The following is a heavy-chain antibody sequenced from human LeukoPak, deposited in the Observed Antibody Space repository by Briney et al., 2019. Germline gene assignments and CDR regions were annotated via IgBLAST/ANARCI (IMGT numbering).Heavy chain of an antibody. CDR2: IYHSGST. D-gene: IGHD3-10*01. CDR3: ARTNYYGSGSYYPDL. CDR1: GASMRTYY. Sequence: SETLSLTCTVSGASMRTYYWSWIRQPPGKGLEWIGFIYHSGSTDYNPSLKSRGTISVDTSKNQFSLKLSSVTAADTAVYYCARTNYYGSGSYYPDLWRQGTLVTVSS. V-gene: IGHV4-59*08. J-gene: IGHJ5*02.